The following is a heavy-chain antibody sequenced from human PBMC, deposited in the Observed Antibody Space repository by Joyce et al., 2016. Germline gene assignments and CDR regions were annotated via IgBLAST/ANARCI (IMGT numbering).Heavy chain of an antibody. CDR2: IVASDGAR. D-gene: IGHD2-21*01. CDR1: QTRRSNNDV. Sequence: EMQLEESGGTLGHLGGSLRLYCTASQTRRSNNDVMDCVRQAPGKRLQLVSAIVASDGARYSGVSVRCRCTVSRDNAKNIMFLEMTSLKAEYSGIYYCARAISVVVAYTLRVTFLVWGQGTMFAVSS. CDR3: ARAISVVVAYTLRVTFLV. J-gene: IGHJ3*01. V-gene: IGHV3-23*04.